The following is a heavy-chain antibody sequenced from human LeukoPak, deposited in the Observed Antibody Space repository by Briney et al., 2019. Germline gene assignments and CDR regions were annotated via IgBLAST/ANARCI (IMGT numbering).Heavy chain of an antibody. Sequence: LVASVKVSCKASGYTFTGYYMHWVRQAPGQGLEWMGWINPNSGGTNYAQTFQGRVTMTRDTSISTAYMELSRLRSDDTAVYYCWGGGGVVVTDYWGQGTLVTVSS. CDR3: WGGGGVVVTDY. CDR2: INPNSGGT. D-gene: IGHD2-21*02. CDR1: GYTFTGYY. V-gene: IGHV1-2*02. J-gene: IGHJ4*02.